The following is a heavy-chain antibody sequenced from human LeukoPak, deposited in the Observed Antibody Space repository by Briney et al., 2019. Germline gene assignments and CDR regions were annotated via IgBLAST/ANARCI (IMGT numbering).Heavy chain of an antibody. CDR2: IYTSGST. V-gene: IGHV4-61*02. J-gene: IGHJ4*02. CDR1: GGSISSSSYY. D-gene: IGHD5-18*01. Sequence: PSETLSLTCTVSGGSISSSSYYWSWIRQPAGKGLEWIGRIYTSGSTNYNPSLKSRVTMSVDTSKNQFSLKLSSVTAADTAVYYCARHHEGGYSSDFDYWGQGTLVTVSS. CDR3: ARHHEGGYSSDFDY.